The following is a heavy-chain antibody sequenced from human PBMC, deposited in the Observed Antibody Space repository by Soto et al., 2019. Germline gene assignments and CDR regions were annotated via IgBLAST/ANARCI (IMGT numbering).Heavy chain of an antibody. CDR1: GFAFSSYA. Sequence: QVQLVESGGGVVQPGRSLRLSCAASGFAFSSYAIHWVRQAPGKGLEWVAVISSAGNSEYYGDSVRGRFSISRDNSKNTVYLQMNSLKTEDTAVYFCARGGATLPGRGYYYGMDVWGQGAMVTVSS. D-gene: IGHD1-1*01. CDR2: ISSAGNSE. CDR3: ARGGATLPGRGYYYGMDV. V-gene: IGHV3-30-3*01. J-gene: IGHJ6*02.